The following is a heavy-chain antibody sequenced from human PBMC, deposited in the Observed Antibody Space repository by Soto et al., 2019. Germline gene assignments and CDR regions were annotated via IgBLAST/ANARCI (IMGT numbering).Heavy chain of an antibody. CDR2: ISDNSSVI. CDR3: ARDRDAYCSKGICSGPYCDY. CDR1: GFTFSTYS. D-gene: IGHD2-8*01. Sequence: EVQLVESGGGLVQPGGSLRLSCAASGFTFSTYSISWVRQAPGKGLEWISYISDNSSVIYYADAVKGRFTISRDNAKNSLYLEMNSLRDEDTAVHYCARDRDAYCSKGICSGPYCDYWGQGTLVTVSS. J-gene: IGHJ4*02. V-gene: IGHV3-48*02.